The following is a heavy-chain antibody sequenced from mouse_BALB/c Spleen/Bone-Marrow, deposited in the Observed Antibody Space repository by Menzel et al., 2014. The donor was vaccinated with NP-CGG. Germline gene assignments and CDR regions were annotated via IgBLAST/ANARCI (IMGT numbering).Heavy chain of an antibody. CDR3: ARSPYYDNYDDY. CDR2: IYPGSGNT. Sequence: LQESGPELVKPGASVKISCKASGYTFTDYYINWVKQKPGQGLEWIGWIYPGSGNTKYNEKFKGKATLTVDTSSSTAHMQLRSLTSEDTAVYFCARSPYYDNYDDYWGQGTTLTVSS. D-gene: IGHD2-10*01. V-gene: IGHV1-84*02. CDR1: GYTFTDYY. J-gene: IGHJ2*01.